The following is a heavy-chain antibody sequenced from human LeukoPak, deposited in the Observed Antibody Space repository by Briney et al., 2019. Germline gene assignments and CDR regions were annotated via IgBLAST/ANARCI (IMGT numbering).Heavy chain of an antibody. J-gene: IGHJ4*02. V-gene: IGHV4-59*12. CDR2: IYYSGST. D-gene: IGHD2-21*01. CDR1: GGSISSYS. Sequence: SETLSLTCTVSGGSISSYSVSWIRQPPGKGLEWIAFIYYSGSTKYNPSLNSRVTISVDTPKNQFSLRLSSVTAADTAVYYCARHFVASPQYFDYWGQGTLVTVSS. CDR3: ARHFVASPQYFDY.